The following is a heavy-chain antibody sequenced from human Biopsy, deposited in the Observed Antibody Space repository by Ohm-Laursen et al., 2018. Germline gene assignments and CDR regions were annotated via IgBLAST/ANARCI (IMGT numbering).Heavy chain of an antibody. CDR3: ARAPPLIRGVVESWFDP. CDR2: IYITGET. Sequence: GTLSLTCAVSGGYISHYYWTWIRQPAGQGLEWIGRIYITGETDYNPSLKSGVTMSVDSSKKQFSLKLKSVTAADTAIYYCARAPPLIRGVVESWFDPWGQGILVTVSS. V-gene: IGHV4-4*07. CDR1: GGYISHYY. J-gene: IGHJ5*02. D-gene: IGHD3-10*01.